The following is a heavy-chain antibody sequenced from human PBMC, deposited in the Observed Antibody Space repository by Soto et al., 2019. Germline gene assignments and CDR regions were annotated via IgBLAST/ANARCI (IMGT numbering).Heavy chain of an antibody. CDR3: ERWSSSGGFEY. Sequence: PSETLSLTCTVSGGSISSYYWSWIRQPPGKGLEWIGYIYYSGSTNYNPSLKSRVTISVDTSKNQFSLKLSSVTAADTAVYYCERWSSSGGFEYWGQGTLVTVSS. CDR2: IYYSGST. J-gene: IGHJ4*02. V-gene: IGHV4-59*01. CDR1: GGSISSYY. D-gene: IGHD6-6*01.